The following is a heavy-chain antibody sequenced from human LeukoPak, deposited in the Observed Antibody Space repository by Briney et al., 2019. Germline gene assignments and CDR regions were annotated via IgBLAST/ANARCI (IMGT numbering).Heavy chain of an antibody. D-gene: IGHD5-24*01. CDR3: VRDGDDFNFDY. Sequence: GGSLRLSCAASGFTFRSYWMHWVRQAPGKGLEWVSRVILYGSFTNYADSVKGRFTISRDNAKNTLYLQMSSMRAEDTVVYFCVRDGDDFNFDYWGQGSLVTVSS. CDR1: GFTFRSYW. V-gene: IGHV3-74*01. CDR2: VILYGSFT. J-gene: IGHJ4*02.